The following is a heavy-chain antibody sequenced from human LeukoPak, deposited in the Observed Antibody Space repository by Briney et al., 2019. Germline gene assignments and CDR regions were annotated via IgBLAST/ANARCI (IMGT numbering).Heavy chain of an antibody. Sequence: GGSLRLSCAASGFTFSSYGMHWVRQAPGKGLEWVAVISYDGSNKYYADSVKSRFTISRDNSKNTLYLQMNSLRADDTAVYYCAKDKIWFGALLDYWGQGTLVTVSS. CDR3: AKDKIWFGALLDY. D-gene: IGHD3-10*01. V-gene: IGHV3-30*18. CDR2: ISYDGSNK. J-gene: IGHJ4*02. CDR1: GFTFSSYG.